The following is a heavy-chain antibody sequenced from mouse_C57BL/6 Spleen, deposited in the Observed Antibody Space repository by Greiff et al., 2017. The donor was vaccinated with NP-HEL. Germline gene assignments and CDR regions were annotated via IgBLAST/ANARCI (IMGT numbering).Heavy chain of an antibody. CDR2: ISYDGSN. D-gene: IGHD1-1*01. V-gene: IGHV3-6*01. J-gene: IGHJ1*03. CDR3: ARYYGSSRYFDV. Sequence: EVKLLESGPGLVKPSQSLSLTCSVTGYSITSGYYWNWIRQFPGNKLEWMGYISYDGSNNYNPSLKNRISITRDTSKNQFFLKLNSVTTEDTATYYCARYYGSSRYFDVWGTGTTVTVSS. CDR1: GYSITSGYY.